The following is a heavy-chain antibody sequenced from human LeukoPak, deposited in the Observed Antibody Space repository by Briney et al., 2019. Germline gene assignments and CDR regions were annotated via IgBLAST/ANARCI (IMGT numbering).Heavy chain of an antibody. CDR1: GFTFSSYG. CDR2: ISYDGSNK. J-gene: IGHJ4*02. CDR3: ASPPTVTTAD. Sequence: GGSLRLSCAASGFTFSSYGMHWVRQAPGKGLEWVAVISYDGSNKYYADSVKSRFTISRDNSKNTLYLQMNSLRAEDTAVYYCASPPTVTTADWGQGTRVTVSS. V-gene: IGHV3-30*03. D-gene: IGHD4-17*01.